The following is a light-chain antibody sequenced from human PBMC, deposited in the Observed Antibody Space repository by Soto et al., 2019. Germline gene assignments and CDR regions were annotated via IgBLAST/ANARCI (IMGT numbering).Light chain of an antibody. Sequence: QSVVTQEPSLTVSPGGTVTLTCGSSTGAVTSGHYPYWFQQKPGQAPTTLIYDTSNKHSWTPARFSGSLVGGKAALTLSGARPGDEAKYFGYLYYVDSVIFGGGTKLTVL. CDR2: DTS. V-gene: IGLV7-46*01. CDR1: TGAVTSGHY. J-gene: IGLJ2*01. CDR3: YLYYVDSVI.